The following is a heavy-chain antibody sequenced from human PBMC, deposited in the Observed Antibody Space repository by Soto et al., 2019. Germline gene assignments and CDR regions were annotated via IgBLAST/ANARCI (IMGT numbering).Heavy chain of an antibody. D-gene: IGHD6-19*01. CDR3: AKWLRSGSFYCDF. Sequence: LRLSCQASGFTFSIYAMSWVRQAPGKGLERVSLVQSNGVTYSADSVKGRFTVSRDNSKNTVYLQMDSLRVEDTAVYYCAKWLRSGSFYCDFWGQGTMVTVSS. CDR2: VQSNGVT. CDR1: GFTFSIYA. J-gene: IGHJ4*02. V-gene: IGHV3-23*01.